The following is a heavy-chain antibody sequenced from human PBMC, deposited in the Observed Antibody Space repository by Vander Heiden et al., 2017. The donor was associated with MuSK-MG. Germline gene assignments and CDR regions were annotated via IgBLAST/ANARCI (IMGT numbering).Heavy chain of an antibody. CDR2: FDPEDGET. Sequence: CKVSGSTLIEKSIHWVRQAPGKGLEWMGGFDPEDGETIYAHKFQGRVTMTEDTSTDTAYMELSSLKSEDMAVYYCATVPSFSGVNYWVQGTLVTVSS. J-gene: IGHJ4*02. CDR1: GSTLIEKS. D-gene: IGHD7-27*01. CDR3: ATVPSFSGVNY. V-gene: IGHV1-24*01.